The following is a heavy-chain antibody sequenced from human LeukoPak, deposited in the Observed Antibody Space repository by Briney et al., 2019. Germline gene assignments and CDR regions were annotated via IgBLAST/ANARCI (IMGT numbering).Heavy chain of an antibody. Sequence: PGRSLRLSCAASGFTFSSYGMHWVPQAPGKGLEWVAVISYDGSNKYYADSVKGRFTISRDNSKNTLYLQMNSLRAEDTAVYYCAKGDDYFFDYWGQGTLVTVSS. CDR3: AKGDDYFFDY. V-gene: IGHV3-30*18. CDR2: ISYDGSNK. CDR1: GFTFSSYG. J-gene: IGHJ4*02. D-gene: IGHD2-21*02.